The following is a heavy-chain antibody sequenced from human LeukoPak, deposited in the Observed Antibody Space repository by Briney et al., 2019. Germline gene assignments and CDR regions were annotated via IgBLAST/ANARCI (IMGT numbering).Heavy chain of an antibody. Sequence: SETLSLTCAVSGGSITYYYWNWIRQPPGKGLEWIGYIHNSGSTSYNSSLKSRVTISADMSKNQVSLKLTSVTAADTAVYYCARFGDTNCSGGSCFDYWGQGTLVTVS. CDR3: ARFGDTNCSGGSCFDY. CDR1: GGSITYYY. D-gene: IGHD2-15*01. CDR2: IHNSGST. J-gene: IGHJ4*02. V-gene: IGHV4-59*01.